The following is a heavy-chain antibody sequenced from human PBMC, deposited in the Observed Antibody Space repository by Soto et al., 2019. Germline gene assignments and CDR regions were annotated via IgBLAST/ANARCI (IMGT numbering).Heavy chain of an antibody. J-gene: IGHJ4*02. Sequence: GGSLRLSCAASGFTFSSYGMHWVRQAPGKGLEWVAVISYDGSNKYYADSVKGRFTISRDNSKNTLYLQMNSLRAEDTAGYYCAKEKYYYDSSASPGDYWGQGTLVTVSS. D-gene: IGHD3-22*01. V-gene: IGHV3-30*18. CDR3: AKEKYYYDSSASPGDY. CDR2: ISYDGSNK. CDR1: GFTFSSYG.